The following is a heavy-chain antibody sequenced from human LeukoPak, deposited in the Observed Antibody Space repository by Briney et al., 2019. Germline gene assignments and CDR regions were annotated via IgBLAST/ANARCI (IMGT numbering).Heavy chain of an antibody. D-gene: IGHD5-18*01. Sequence: AGGSLRLSCAASGFTVSGTDMSWVRQPPGKGLEWVSLLYSDGDIYYADAVKGRFTISRDNAKNTLSLHMNSLRAEDTAVYYCARGEYTYGLYWGLGTLVTVSS. CDR3: ARGEYTYGLY. J-gene: IGHJ4*02. CDR2: LYSDGDI. CDR1: GFTVSGTD. V-gene: IGHV3-66*01.